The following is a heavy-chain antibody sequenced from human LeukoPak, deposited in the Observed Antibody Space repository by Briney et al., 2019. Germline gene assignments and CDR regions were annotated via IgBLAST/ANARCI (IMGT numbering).Heavy chain of an antibody. D-gene: IGHD3-22*01. CDR3: ARLTYYDAFVREAFGI. CDR1: GYTFTDYH. J-gene: IGHJ3*02. CDR2: INPNSGGT. Sequence: GASVKVSCKASGYTFTDYHLHWVRQAPGQGLEGMGWINPNSGGTNYAQKFQGRVTMTRDTSISSAYMELSRLRSDDTTVYYCARLTYYDAFVREAFGIWGQGTTVTVSS. V-gene: IGHV1-2*02.